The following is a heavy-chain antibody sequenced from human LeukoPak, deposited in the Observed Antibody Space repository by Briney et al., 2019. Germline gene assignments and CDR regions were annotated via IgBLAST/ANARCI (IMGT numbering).Heavy chain of an antibody. V-gene: IGHV3-23*01. J-gene: IGHJ4*02. Sequence: GGSLRLSCAASGFTFSSFAMSWVRQAPGKGLEWVSYISSSGSTIYYADSVKGRFTISRDNSKNTLYLQMNSLRVEDTATYYCAKDGRSGAPFDRWGQGTVLTVSS. D-gene: IGHD3-3*01. CDR2: ISSSGSTI. CDR1: GFTFSSFA. CDR3: AKDGRSGAPFDR.